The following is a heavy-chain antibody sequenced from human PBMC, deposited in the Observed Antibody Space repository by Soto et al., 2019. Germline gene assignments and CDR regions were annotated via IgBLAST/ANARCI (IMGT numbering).Heavy chain of an antibody. J-gene: IGHJ3*01. CDR2: IFHGGNT. CDR1: GFFISSGNY. V-gene: IGHV4-38-2*01. CDR3: ARARWYDAFDV. Sequence: SETLSLTCAVSGFFISSGNYWGWIRKPPGKGLEWIGSIFHGGNTYYNPSLKSRVTISVDMSKNQLSLKLSSVTAADTAVYYCARARWYDAFDVWGQGTVVTVSS. D-gene: IGHD2-15*01.